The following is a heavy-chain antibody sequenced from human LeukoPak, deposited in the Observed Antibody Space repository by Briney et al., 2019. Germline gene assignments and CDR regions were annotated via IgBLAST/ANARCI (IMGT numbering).Heavy chain of an antibody. J-gene: IGHJ4*02. D-gene: IGHD6-13*01. CDR1: GCTFTGYY. CDR2: INPNSGGT. V-gene: IGHV1-2*02. Sequence: GASVKVSCKASGCTFTGYYMHWVRQVPGQALEWMGWINPNSGGTNYAQKFQGRVTMTRDTSITTAYMELSRLRSDDTAVYYCARGFSSWYLSPYYLEYCGQGTPVTVSS. CDR3: ARGFSSWYLSPYYLEY.